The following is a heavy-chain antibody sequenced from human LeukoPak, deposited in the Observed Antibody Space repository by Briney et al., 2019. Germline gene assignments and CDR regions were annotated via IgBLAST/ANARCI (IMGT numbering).Heavy chain of an antibody. Sequence: SETLSLTCTVSGGSISSYYWSWIRQPPRKGLEWIGYIYYSGSTNYNPSLKSRVTISVDTSKNQFSLKLSSVTAADTAVYYCARNKYSYAPYYYYGMDVWGQGTTVTVSS. D-gene: IGHD5-18*01. CDR1: GGSISSYY. CDR2: IYYSGST. CDR3: ARNKYSYAPYYYYGMDV. J-gene: IGHJ6*02. V-gene: IGHV4-59*01.